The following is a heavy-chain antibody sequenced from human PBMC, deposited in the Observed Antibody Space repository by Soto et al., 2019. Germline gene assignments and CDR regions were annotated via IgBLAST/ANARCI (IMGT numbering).Heavy chain of an antibody. CDR2: IYYSGST. CDR3: ARDPYSSGWYYSDY. J-gene: IGHJ4*02. CDR1: GGSVSSGSYY. D-gene: IGHD6-19*01. V-gene: IGHV4-61*01. Sequence: QVQLQESGPGLVKPSETLSLTCTVSGGSVSSGSYYWSWIRQPPGKGLEWIGYIYYSGSTNYNPSLKSLVTISVDTSKNQFSLKLSSVTAADTAVYYCARDPYSSGWYYSDYWGQGTLVTVSS.